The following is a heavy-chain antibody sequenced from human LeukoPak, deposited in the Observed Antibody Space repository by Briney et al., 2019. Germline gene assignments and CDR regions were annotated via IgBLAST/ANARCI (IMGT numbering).Heavy chain of an antibody. D-gene: IGHD3-10*01. V-gene: IGHV3-21*01. J-gene: IGHJ3*02. CDR1: GFTFSSYS. CDR2: ISSSSSYI. CDR3: ARDTHYYGSGSPAFDI. Sequence: PGGSLRLSCAASGFTFSSYSMNWVLQAPGKGLEWVSSISSSSSYIYYADSVKGRFTISRDNAKNSLYLQMNSLRAEDTAVYYCARDTHYYGSGSPAFDIWGQGTMVTVSS.